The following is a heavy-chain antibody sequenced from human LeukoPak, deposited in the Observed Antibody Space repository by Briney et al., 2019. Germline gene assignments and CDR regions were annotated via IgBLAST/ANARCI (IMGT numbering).Heavy chain of an antibody. CDR3: AKDLDYGGNSGLDY. CDR2: ISWNRGSI. Sequence: GGSLRLSCAASGFTFDDYAMHWARQAPGKGLEWVSGISWNRGSIGYADSVKGRFTISRDNAKNSLYLQMNSLRAEDMALYYCAKDLDYGGNSGLDYWGQGTLVTVSS. CDR1: GFTFDDYA. D-gene: IGHD4-23*01. V-gene: IGHV3-9*03. J-gene: IGHJ4*02.